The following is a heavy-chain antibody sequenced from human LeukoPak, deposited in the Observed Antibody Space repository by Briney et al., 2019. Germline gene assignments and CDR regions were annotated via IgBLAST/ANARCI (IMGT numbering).Heavy chain of an antibody. V-gene: IGHV1-46*01. D-gene: IGHD2-15*01. CDR3: VRDVVADPATNWFDP. CDR1: GYTFTSYY. J-gene: IGHJ5*02. CDR2: INPSGDST. Sequence: GASVKVSCKASGYTFTSYYMHWVRQAPGQGLEWMGIINPSGDSTSYAQKFQGRVTMTRDTSTSTVYMELSSLRSEDTAVYYCVRDVVADPATNWFDPWGQGTLVTVSS.